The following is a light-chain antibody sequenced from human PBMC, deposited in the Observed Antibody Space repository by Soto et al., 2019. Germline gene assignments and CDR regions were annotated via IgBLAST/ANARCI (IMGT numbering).Light chain of an antibody. CDR1: SSDVGSYNL. J-gene: IGLJ2*01. CDR2: EVR. V-gene: IGLV2-23*02. CDR3: CSYAGSGTLI. Sequence: QSVLTQPASVSGAPGQSITISCTGTSSDVGSYNLVSWYQHHPGKAPKLMIYEVRKRPSGVSNRFSGSKSGNTASLTISGLQTADEADYFCCSYAGSGTLIFGGGTKVTVL.